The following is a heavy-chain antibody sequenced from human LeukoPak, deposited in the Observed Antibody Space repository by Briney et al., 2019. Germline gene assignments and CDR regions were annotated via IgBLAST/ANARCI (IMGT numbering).Heavy chain of an antibody. CDR2: ISAYNGNT. J-gene: IGHJ4*02. V-gene: IGHV1-18*01. Sequence: ASVKVSCEASGYTFSSYAISWVRQAPGQGIEWMGWISAYNGNTNYAQKLQGRVTMTTDTSTNTAYMELRSLRSDDTAVYYCARHGDAAMDPWYFDYWGLGTLVTVSS. CDR3: ARHGDAAMDPWYFDY. CDR1: GYTFSSYA. D-gene: IGHD5-18*01.